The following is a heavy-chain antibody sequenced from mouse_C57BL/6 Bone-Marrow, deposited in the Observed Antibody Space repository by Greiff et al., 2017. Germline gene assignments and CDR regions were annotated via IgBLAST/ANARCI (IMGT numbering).Heavy chain of an antibody. CDR1: GYTFTSYG. J-gene: IGHJ4*01. V-gene: IGHV1-81*01. D-gene: IGHD1-1*01. CDR2: IYPRSGNT. Sequence: VQLQQSGAELARPGASVKLSCKASGYTFTSYGISWVTQRTGQGLEWIGEIYPRSGNTYYNEKFKGKATLTADKSSSTAYMELRSLTSEDSAVYFCAREATTVVARYAMDYWGQGTSVTVSS. CDR3: AREATTVVARYAMDY.